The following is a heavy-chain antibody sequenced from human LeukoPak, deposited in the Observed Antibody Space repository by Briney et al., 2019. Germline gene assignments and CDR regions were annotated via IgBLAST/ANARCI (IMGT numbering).Heavy chain of an antibody. Sequence: GESLKISCKGSGYSFTSYWIGWVRQMPGKGLELMGIIYPGDSDTRYGPSFQGQVTISADKSISTAYLQWSSLKASDTAMYYCARPAFDYGGNSILFDYWGQGTLVTVSS. D-gene: IGHD4-23*01. CDR1: GYSFTSYW. J-gene: IGHJ4*02. V-gene: IGHV5-51*01. CDR2: IYPGDSDT. CDR3: ARPAFDYGGNSILFDY.